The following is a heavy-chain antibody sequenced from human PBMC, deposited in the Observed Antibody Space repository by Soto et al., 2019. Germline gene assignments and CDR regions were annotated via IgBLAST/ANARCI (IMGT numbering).Heavy chain of an antibody. CDR2: IWFDGSKK. J-gene: IGHJ6*02. CDR3: ARDRLVPYGSGMDV. V-gene: IGHV3-33*01. CDR1: GFTFRSYG. D-gene: IGHD2-2*01. Sequence: QMQQVESGGGVVQPGRSLRLSCAASGFTFRSYGSHWVRQAPGKGLEWVALIWFDGSKKYYVDSVKGRFAVSRDNSKNTLYLQMISLRVEDTAVYYCARDRLVPYGSGMDVWGHGTTVTVSS.